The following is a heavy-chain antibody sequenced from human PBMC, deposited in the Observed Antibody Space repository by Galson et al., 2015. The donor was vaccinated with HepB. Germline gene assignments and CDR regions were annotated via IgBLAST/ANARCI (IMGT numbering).Heavy chain of an antibody. CDR3: ARHALGGYYYDSSKWFDP. CDR1: GGSISSYY. D-gene: IGHD3-22*01. CDR2: IYYSGST. V-gene: IGHV4-59*08. J-gene: IGHJ5*02. Sequence: SETLSLTCTVSGGSISSYYWSWIRQPPGKGLEWIGYIYYSGSTNYNPSLKSRVTISVDTSKNQFSLKLSSVTAADTAVYYCARHALGGYYYDSSKWFDPWGQGTLVTVS.